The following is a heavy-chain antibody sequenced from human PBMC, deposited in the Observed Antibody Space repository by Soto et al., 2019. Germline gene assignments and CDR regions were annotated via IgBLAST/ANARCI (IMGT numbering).Heavy chain of an antibody. CDR3: ARTGDYSPHAYYFDL. D-gene: IGHD4-17*01. Sequence: GGSLRLSCAASGFTFSGSAMHWVRQAPGKGLEWVAVISYDATNKYYPDSVRGRFTISRDNSRNTLYLQMNSLRIEDTAVYFCARTGDYSPHAYYFDLWGQGTLVTVSS. CDR2: ISYDATNK. CDR1: GFTFSGSA. J-gene: IGHJ4*02. V-gene: IGHV3-30-3*01.